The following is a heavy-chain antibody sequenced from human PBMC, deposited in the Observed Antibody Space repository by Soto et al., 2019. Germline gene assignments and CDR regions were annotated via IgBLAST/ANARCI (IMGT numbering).Heavy chain of an antibody. CDR1: RDTFTSYY. V-gene: IGHV1-46*01. CDR2: IDPHGGST. Sequence: ASVKVSCKAPRDTFTSYYINWVRQAPGQGLEWMGVIDPHGGSTAYAQKFKGRVTLTRDTSASTVYMEVSSLTSEDTAMYYCARSXGGNFGIIIEGTNWFAPWGQGTLVTVSS. D-gene: IGHD1-26*01. J-gene: IGHJ5*02. CDR3: ARSXGGNFGIIIEGTNWFAP.